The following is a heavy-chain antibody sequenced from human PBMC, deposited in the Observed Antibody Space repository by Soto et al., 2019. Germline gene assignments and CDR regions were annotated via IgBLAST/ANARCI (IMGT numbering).Heavy chain of an antibody. D-gene: IGHD3-3*01. V-gene: IGHV4-59*01. CDR1: GGSISSYY. CDR3: AKTYYDFWSGPKDYYMDV. J-gene: IGHJ6*03. CDR2: IYYSGST. Sequence: SETLSLTYTVSGGSISSYYWSWIRQPPGKGLEWIGYIYYSGSTNYNPSLKSRVTISVDTSKNQFSLKLSSVTAADTAVYYCAKTYYDFWSGPKDYYMDVWGKGTTVTVSS.